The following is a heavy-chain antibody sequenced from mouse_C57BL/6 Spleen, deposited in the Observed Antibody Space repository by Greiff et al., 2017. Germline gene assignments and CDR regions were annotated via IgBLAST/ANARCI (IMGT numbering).Heavy chain of an antibody. CDR3: VSSWDEYDWYFDV. Sequence: EVQLQQSGGGLVQPKGSLKLSCAASGFSFNTYAMNWVRQAPGKGVEWVARIRSKSNNYATYYADSVKDRFTISRDDSESMLYLQMNNLKTEDTAMYYCVSSWDEYDWYFDVWGTGTTVTVSS. CDR2: IRSKSNNYAT. D-gene: IGHD2-4*01. CDR1: GFSFNTYA. V-gene: IGHV10-1*01. J-gene: IGHJ1*03.